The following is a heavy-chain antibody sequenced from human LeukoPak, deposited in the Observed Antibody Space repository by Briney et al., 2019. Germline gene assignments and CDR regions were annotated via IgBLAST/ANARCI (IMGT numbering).Heavy chain of an antibody. J-gene: IGHJ4*02. Sequence: PGRSLRLSCAASGFTFDDYAMHWVRQAPGKGLEWVSGITWNRDNIGYGDSVKGRFTVSRDNAKNSLFLQMNSLRAEDTAVYYCTRRDYNDAYPFDYWGQGTLVTVSS. CDR2: ITWNRDNI. CDR1: GFTFDDYA. V-gene: IGHV3-9*01. CDR3: TRRDYNDAYPFDY. D-gene: IGHD3-10*01.